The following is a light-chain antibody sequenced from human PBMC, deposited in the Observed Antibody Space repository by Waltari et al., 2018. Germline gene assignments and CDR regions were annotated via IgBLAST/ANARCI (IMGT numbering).Light chain of an antibody. V-gene: IGLV2-14*03. CDR3: NSYTTSGTVV. J-gene: IGLJ2*01. CDR1: SSDVGTYKF. CDR2: DAT. Sequence: QSALTQPASVSGSPGQSINISCTGTSSDVGTYKFVSWYHQHPGKVPKLIIYDATDRPSGVSSRFSGSKSGNTASLTISGLQAEDEGDYYCNSYTTSGTVVFGGGTKLTVL.